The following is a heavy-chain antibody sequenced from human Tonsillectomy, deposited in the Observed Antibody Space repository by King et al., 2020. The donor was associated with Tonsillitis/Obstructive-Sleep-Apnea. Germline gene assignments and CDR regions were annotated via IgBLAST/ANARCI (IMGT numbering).Heavy chain of an antibody. CDR3: AKDWGDIAARPRHFDY. V-gene: IGHV3-23*04. D-gene: IGHD6-6*01. CDR2: ISGSGGST. Sequence: VQLVESGGGLVQPGGSLRLSCAASGFTSSSYAMSWVRQAPGKGLEWVSAISGSGGSTYYADSVKGRFTSSRDNSKNTLYLQMNSLRAEDTAVYYCAKDWGDIAARPRHFDYWGQGTLVTVSS. J-gene: IGHJ4*02. CDR1: GFTSSSYA.